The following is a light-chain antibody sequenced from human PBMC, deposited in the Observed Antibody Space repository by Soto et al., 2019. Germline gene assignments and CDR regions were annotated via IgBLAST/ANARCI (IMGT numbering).Light chain of an antibody. Sequence: EIVLTQSPATLSLSPGERATLSCRASQSVTNYLAWYQQNPGQAPRLLIYDASNRATGIPARFSGSGSGTDFILTISSLEPEDFAVYSCQQRSNWPSGTFGQGTKVEIK. CDR2: DAS. CDR3: QQRSNWPSGT. V-gene: IGKV3-11*01. CDR1: QSVTNY. J-gene: IGKJ1*01.